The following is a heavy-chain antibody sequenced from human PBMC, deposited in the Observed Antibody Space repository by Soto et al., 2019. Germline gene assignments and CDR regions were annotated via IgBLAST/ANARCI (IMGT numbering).Heavy chain of an antibody. D-gene: IGHD6-13*01. CDR1: GYSFTSYW. V-gene: IGHV5-51*01. CDR2: IYPGDSDT. J-gene: IGHJ6*04. Sequence: PGESLKISCKGSGYSFTSYWIGWVRQMPGKGLEWMGIIYPGDSDTRYSPSFQGQVTISADKSISPAYLQWSSLKASDTAMYYCARRGSYSSPPGYYYGMDVWGEGTTVTVSS. CDR3: ARRGSYSSPPGYYYGMDV.